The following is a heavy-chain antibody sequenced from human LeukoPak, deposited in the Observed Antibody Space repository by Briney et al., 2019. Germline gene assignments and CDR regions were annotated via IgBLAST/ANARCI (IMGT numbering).Heavy chain of an antibody. Sequence: SETLSLTCTVSGGSISSYYGSWIRQPPGKGREWIGYIYYSGSTYYNPSLKSRVTISVDTSKNQFSLKLSSVTAADTAVYYCARHLTGDGFYYYYGMDVWGQGTTVTVSS. D-gene: IGHD5-24*01. CDR3: ARHLTGDGFYYYYGMDV. V-gene: IGHV4-59*01. CDR2: IYYSGST. CDR1: GGSISSYY. J-gene: IGHJ6*02.